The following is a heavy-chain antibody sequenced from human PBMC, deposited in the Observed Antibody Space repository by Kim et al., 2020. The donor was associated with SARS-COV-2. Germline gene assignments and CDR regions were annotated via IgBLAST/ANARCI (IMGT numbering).Heavy chain of an antibody. D-gene: IGHD1-20*01. CDR3: TRDSNWNNYDS. V-gene: IGHV3-74*01. CDR2: IRGDGSVT. J-gene: IGHJ4*02. Sequence: GGSLRLSCAASGFTFSGSWMHWVRQAPGKGLVWVSRIRGDGSVTHYADFVTGRFTISRDNAKNTVYLQMNSLRAEDTAVYYCTRDSNWNNYDSWGQGTLVTVSS. CDR1: GFTFSGSW.